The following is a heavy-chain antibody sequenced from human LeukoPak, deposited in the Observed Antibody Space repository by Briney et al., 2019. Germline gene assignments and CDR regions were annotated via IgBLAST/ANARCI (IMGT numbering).Heavy chain of an antibody. V-gene: IGHV4-4*07. CDR1: GGSFSNYY. D-gene: IGHD1-26*01. CDR3: ARGSGSYRPLYFFDY. J-gene: IGHJ4*02. CDR2: IDSSGTT. Sequence: SETLSLTCSVFGGSFSNYYCNWIRQPAGKGLEWIGRIDSSGTTKYNPSLKSRVTMSIDTSQREVSLTLSSMTAADTAVYFCARGSGSYRPLYFFDYWGQGTLVTVSS.